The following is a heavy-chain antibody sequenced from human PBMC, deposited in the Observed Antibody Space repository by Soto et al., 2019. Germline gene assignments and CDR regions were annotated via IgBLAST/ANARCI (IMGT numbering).Heavy chain of an antibody. D-gene: IGHD3-3*01. CDR3: ARVQSHDFWSGIYYYYGMDV. CDR2: IWYDGSNK. CDR1: GFTFSSYG. V-gene: IGHV3-33*01. J-gene: IGHJ6*02. Sequence: QVQLVESGGGVVQPGRSLRLSCAASGFTFSSYGMHWVRQAPGKGLEWVAVIWYDGSNKYYADSVKGRFTISRDNSKNTXYXXMNSLRAEDTAVYYCARVQSHDFWSGIYYYYGMDVWGQGTTVTVSS.